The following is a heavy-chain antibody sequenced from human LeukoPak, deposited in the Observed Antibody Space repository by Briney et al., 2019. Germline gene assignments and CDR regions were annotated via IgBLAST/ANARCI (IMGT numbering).Heavy chain of an antibody. CDR3: ARSIGYSSPYDAFDI. Sequence: SETLSLTCTVSGYSISSGYYWGWIRQPPGKGLEWIGSIYHSGSTYYNPSLKSRVTISVDTSKNQFSLKLSSVTAADTAVYYCARSIGYSSPYDAFDIWGQGTMVTVSS. V-gene: IGHV4-38-2*02. CDR1: GYSISSGYY. CDR2: IYHSGST. J-gene: IGHJ3*02. D-gene: IGHD6-19*01.